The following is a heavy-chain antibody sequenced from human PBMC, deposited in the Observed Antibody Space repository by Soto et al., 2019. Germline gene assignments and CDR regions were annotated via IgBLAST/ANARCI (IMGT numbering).Heavy chain of an antibody. V-gene: IGHV4-4*02. J-gene: IGHJ4*02. CDR2: MYHSGST. Sequence: QVQLQESGPGLVKPSGTLSLTCAVSGGSISSSNWWSWVRQPPGKGLEWIGEMYHSGSTNYNPSLKSRVTISVDKPKNQFSLKLSSVTAADTAVYYCASLIAVAANWGQGTLVTVSS. CDR1: GGSISSSNW. CDR3: ASLIAVAAN. D-gene: IGHD6-19*01.